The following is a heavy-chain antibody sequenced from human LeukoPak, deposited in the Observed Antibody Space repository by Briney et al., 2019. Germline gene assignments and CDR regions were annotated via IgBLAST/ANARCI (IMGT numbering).Heavy chain of an antibody. Sequence: ASVKVSCKASGYTFTSYGISWVRQAPGQGLEWMGWISAYNGNTNYAQKLQGRVTMTTDTSTSTAYMELRSLRSDDTAVYYCARSRVVPAAMGIIDYWGQGTLVTVSS. CDR1: GYTFTSYG. V-gene: IGHV1-18*01. CDR3: ARSRVVPAAMGIIDY. D-gene: IGHD2-2*01. J-gene: IGHJ4*02. CDR2: ISAYNGNT.